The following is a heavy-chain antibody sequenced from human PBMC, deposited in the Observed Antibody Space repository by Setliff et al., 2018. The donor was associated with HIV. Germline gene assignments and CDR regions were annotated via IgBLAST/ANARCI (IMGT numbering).Heavy chain of an antibody. CDR3: ARDMTNYYERSGSFGWFAP. CDR1: GGSISSSSYY. D-gene: IGHD3-22*01. Sequence: NPSETLSLTCTVSGGSISSSSYYWGWIRQPPGKGLEWIGSIYYSGSTYYNPSLKSRVTISVDKSKNQFSVKLRSVTAAATAVYYCARDMTNYYERSGSFGWFAPWGQGTPVTVSS. V-gene: IGHV4-39*07. J-gene: IGHJ5*02. CDR2: IYYSGST.